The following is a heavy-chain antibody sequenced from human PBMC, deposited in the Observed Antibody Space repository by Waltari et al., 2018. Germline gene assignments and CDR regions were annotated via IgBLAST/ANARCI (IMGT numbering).Heavy chain of an antibody. Sequence: QVQLQESGPGLVNPSQTLSLTCRVSGGSINDPSYWWSWLRQPAGKGLEWIGRIHASGFTNYRPSLESRLTISADTSKTQISRILTSVTAADTAVYYCAREGEYCSDGYCYSLDHWGQGSPVTVSS. V-gene: IGHV4-61*02. CDR2: IHASGFT. CDR1: GGSINDPSYW. CDR3: AREGEYCSDGYCYSLDH. D-gene: IGHD2-15*01. J-gene: IGHJ4*02.